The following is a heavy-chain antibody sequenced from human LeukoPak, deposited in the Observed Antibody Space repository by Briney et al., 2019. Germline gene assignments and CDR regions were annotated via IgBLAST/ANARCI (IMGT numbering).Heavy chain of an antibody. D-gene: IGHD6-13*01. CDR3: ARGRGSSCLG. CDR1: GFTFSTYA. Sequence: GGSLRLSCAASGFTFSTYAVNWVRQAPGKGLEWVSSISSSSSYIYYADSVKGRFTISRDNAKNSLYLQMNSLRAEDTAVYYCARGRGSSCLGWGQGTLVTVSS. V-gene: IGHV3-21*01. J-gene: IGHJ4*02. CDR2: ISSSSSYI.